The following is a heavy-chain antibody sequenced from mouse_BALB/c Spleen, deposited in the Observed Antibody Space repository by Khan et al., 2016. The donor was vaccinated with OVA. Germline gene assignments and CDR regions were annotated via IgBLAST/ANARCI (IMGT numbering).Heavy chain of an antibody. Sequence: VQLQQSGPELVKPGASVKISCKASGYSFTGYFMNWVMQSHGKSLEWIGRINPHIGETFYNQKFKDKATLTVDESSRTAHMELRSLASEDSAVYYCARENGSYFDYWGQGTTLTVSS. V-gene: IGHV1-20*02. J-gene: IGHJ2*01. CDR3: ARENGSYFDY. CDR2: INPHIGET. CDR1: GYSFTGYF. D-gene: IGHD1-1*01.